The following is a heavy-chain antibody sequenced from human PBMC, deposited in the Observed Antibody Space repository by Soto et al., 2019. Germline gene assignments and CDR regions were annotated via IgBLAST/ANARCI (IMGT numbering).Heavy chain of an antibody. V-gene: IGHV1-18*01. J-gene: IGHJ5*02. Sequence: QVQLVQSGAEVKKPGASVKVSCKASGYTFTSYGISWVRQAPGQGLEWMGWISAYNGNTNYAQKVQGRVTMTTDPSTSTAYMELSSLRSDDTAVYYCARDGRGTAMGFTAGDWFDPWGQGTLVTVSS. CDR1: GYTFTSYG. CDR2: ISAYNGNT. CDR3: ARDGRGTAMGFTAGDWFDP. D-gene: IGHD5-18*01.